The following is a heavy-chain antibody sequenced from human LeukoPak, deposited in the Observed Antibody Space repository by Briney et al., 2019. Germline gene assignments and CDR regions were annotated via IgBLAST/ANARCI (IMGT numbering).Heavy chain of an antibody. V-gene: IGHV4-59*01. CDR2: IYYSGST. D-gene: IGHD3-3*02. CDR1: GGSISSYY. Sequence: SETLSLTCTVSGGSISSYYWSWIRQPPGKGLEWIGYIYYSGSTNYNPSLKSRVTISVDTSKNQFSLKLSSVTAADTAVYYCARDSKENWFDPWGQGTLVTVSS. J-gene: IGHJ5*02. CDR3: ARDSKENWFDP.